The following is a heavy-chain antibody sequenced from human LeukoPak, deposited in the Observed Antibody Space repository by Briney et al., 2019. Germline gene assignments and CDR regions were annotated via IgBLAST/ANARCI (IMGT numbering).Heavy chain of an antibody. Sequence: GGSLSFSCAASGFTFSSYSMNWVRQAPGKGLEWVSSISSSSSYIYYADSVKGRFAISRDNAKSSLYLPMNSLRAEDTAVYYCARVRTITIFGVVNSHYMDVWGKGTTVTVSS. V-gene: IGHV3-21*01. CDR2: ISSSSSYI. J-gene: IGHJ6*03. D-gene: IGHD3-3*01. CDR1: GFTFSSYS. CDR3: ARVRTITIFGVVNSHYMDV.